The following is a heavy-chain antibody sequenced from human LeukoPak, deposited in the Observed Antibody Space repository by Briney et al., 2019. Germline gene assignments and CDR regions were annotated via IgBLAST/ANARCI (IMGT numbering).Heavy chain of an antibody. CDR2: ISSSSSYI. J-gene: IGHJ4*02. CDR3: AREGIYSGYDPYYFDY. D-gene: IGHD5-12*01. CDR1: GSTFSSYS. V-gene: IGHV3-21*01. Sequence: GGSLRLSCAASGSTFSSYSMNWVRQAPGKGLEWVSSISSSSSYIYYADSVKGRFTISRDNAKNSLYLQMNSLRAEDTAVYYCAREGIYSGYDPYYFDYWGQGTLVTVSS.